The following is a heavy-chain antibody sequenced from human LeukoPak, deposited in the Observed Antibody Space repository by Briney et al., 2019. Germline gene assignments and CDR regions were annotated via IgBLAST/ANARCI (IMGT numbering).Heavy chain of an antibody. D-gene: IGHD3-3*01. J-gene: IGHJ6*03. V-gene: IGHV1-18*03. CDR2: ISAYNGNT. Sequence: GASVKVSCKASGYTFTSYGISWVRQAPGQGLEWMGWISAYNGNTNYAQKLQGRVTMTTDTSASTAYMELSSLRSEDMAVYYCARGGITIFGVVPRNDYMDVWGKGTTVTVSS. CDR3: ARGGITIFGVVPRNDYMDV. CDR1: GYTFTSYG.